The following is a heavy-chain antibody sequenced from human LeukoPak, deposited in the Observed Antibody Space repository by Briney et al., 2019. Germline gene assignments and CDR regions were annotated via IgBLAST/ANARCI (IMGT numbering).Heavy chain of an antibody. CDR3: ARDTTLVGPDDY. V-gene: IGHV3-48*03. CDR1: GFTFSSYE. J-gene: IGHJ4*02. Sequence: GGSLRLSCAASGFTFSSYEMNWVRQAPGKGLEWVSYISSSGSTIYYADSVKGRFTISRDNAKNSLYLQMNSLRAEDAAVYYCARDTTLVGPDDYWGQGTLVTVSS. CDR2: ISSSGSTI. D-gene: IGHD2/OR15-2a*01.